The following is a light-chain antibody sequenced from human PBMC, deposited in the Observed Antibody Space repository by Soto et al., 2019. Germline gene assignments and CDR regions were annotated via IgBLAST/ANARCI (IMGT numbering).Light chain of an antibody. CDR2: AAS. J-gene: IGKJ1*01. CDR1: QTITSNY. Sequence: EIVLTQSPGTLSLSPRERATLSCMASQTITSNYLAWYQQKPGQAPRLLIYAASNRATGIPDRFSGSGSGTEFTLTISGLEPEDFAVYYCQQYDSSLWTFGQGTKVEIK. V-gene: IGKV3-20*01. CDR3: QQYDSSLWT.